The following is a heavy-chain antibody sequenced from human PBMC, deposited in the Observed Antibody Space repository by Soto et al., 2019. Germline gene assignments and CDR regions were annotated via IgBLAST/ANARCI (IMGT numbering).Heavy chain of an antibody. J-gene: IGHJ6*03. CDR1: GFTFDDYA. CDR3: AKLRTSWRVDYYYYMDV. V-gene: IGHV3-9*01. D-gene: IGHD3-3*01. CDR2: ISWNSGSI. Sequence: GGSLRLSCAASGFTFDDYAMHWVRQAPGKGLEWVSGISWNSGSIGYADSVKGRFTISRDNSKNTLYLQMNSLRAEDTAVYYCAKLRTSWRVDYYYYMDVWGKGTTVTVSS.